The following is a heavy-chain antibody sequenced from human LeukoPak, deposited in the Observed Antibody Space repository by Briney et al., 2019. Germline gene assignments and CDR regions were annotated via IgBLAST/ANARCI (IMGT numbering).Heavy chain of an antibody. CDR3: AKGHVPYSSSWYDYYYYYGMDV. V-gene: IGHV3-23*01. CDR2: ISGSGGST. Sequence: PGGSLRLSCAASGFTFSSYAMSWVRQAPGKGLEWVSAISGSGGSTYYADSVKGRFTISRDNAKNSLYLQMNSLRAEDTALYYCAKGHVPYSSSWYDYYYYYGMDVWGQGTTVTVSS. CDR1: GFTFSSYA. J-gene: IGHJ6*02. D-gene: IGHD6-13*01.